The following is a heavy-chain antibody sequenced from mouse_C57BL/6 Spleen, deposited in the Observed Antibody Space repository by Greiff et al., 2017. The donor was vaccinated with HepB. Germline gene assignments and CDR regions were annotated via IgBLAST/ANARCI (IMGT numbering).Heavy chain of an antibody. D-gene: IGHD3-2*02. CDR1: GYTFTSYW. CDR2: IYPSDSET. J-gene: IGHJ2*01. Sequence: QVQLQQSGAELVRPGSSVKLSCKASGYTFTSYWMDWVKQRPGQGLEWIGNIYPSDSETHYNQKFKDKATLTVDKSSSTAYMQLSSLTSEDSAVYYCARDSSGYYFDYWGQGTTLTVSS. CDR3: ARDSSGYYFDY. V-gene: IGHV1-61*01.